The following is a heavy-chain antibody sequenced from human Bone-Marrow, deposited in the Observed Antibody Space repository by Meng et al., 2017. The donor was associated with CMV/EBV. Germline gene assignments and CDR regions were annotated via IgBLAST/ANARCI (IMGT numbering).Heavy chain of an antibody. D-gene: IGHD3-9*01. V-gene: IGHV3-21*01. J-gene: IGHJ4*02. CDR2: ISSSTSI. CDR1: GFTFRSYT. Sequence: GESLKISCAASGFTFRSYTMNWVRQAPGRGLEWVSCISSSTSIYYADSVKGRFTISRDNAKNSLYLQMNSLRAEDTAVYYCARDLDILTGFDYWGQGTLVTVSS. CDR3: ARDLDILTGFDY.